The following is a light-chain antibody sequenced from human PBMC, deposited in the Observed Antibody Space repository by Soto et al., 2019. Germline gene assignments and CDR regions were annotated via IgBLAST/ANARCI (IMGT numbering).Light chain of an antibody. V-gene: IGKV3-20*01. Sequence: EIVLTQSPGTLSLSPGERATLSCRASQSVSSNYLAWYQQKPGQAPKVLIYRTSIRATGIPDRFTGSGSGTDFTLTISRLQSEDSAVYYCQQYYTWPVTFGGGTKVDIK. J-gene: IGKJ4*01. CDR3: QQYYTWPVT. CDR2: RTS. CDR1: QSVSSNY.